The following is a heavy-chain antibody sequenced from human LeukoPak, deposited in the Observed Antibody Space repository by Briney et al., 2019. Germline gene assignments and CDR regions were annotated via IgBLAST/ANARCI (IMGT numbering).Heavy chain of an antibody. Sequence: PGGSLRLSCAASGFTFSSYSMNWVRQAPGKGLEWVSYISSSSSTIYYADSVKGRFTISRDNAKNSLYLQMNSLRAEDTAVYYCARRMVDTARNWFDPWGQGTLVTVSS. D-gene: IGHD5-18*01. CDR3: ARRMVDTARNWFDP. CDR1: GFTFSSYS. V-gene: IGHV3-48*04. J-gene: IGHJ5*02. CDR2: ISSSSSTI.